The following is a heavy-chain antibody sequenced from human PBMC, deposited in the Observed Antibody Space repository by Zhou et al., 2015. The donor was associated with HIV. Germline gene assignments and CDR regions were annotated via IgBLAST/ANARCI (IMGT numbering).Heavy chain of an antibody. CDR1: GGTFSSYT. Sequence: QVQLVQSGAEVKKPGSSVKVSCKASGGTFSSYTISWVRQAPGQGLEWMGRIIPILGIANYAQKFQGRVTITADKSTSTAYMELSSLRSEDTAVYYCAREGYYGSGSYYNRGTHRNWYFDLWGRGTLVTVSS. V-gene: IGHV1-69*08. J-gene: IGHJ2*01. D-gene: IGHD3-10*01. CDR3: AREGYYGSGSYYNRGTHRNWYFDL. CDR2: IIPILGIA.